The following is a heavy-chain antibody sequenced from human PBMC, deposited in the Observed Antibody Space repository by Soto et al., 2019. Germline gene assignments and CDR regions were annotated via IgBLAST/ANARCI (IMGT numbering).Heavy chain of an antibody. Sequence: SETLSLTCTVSSGPDRSHNWGWIRQPPGRGLEWIGYVYYTGDTAYNPSLRSRVSISADTSTNDISLTLSSVTAADTAVYYCARGEERVAMPSGYWGQGTLVTVSS. CDR3: ARGEERVAMPSGY. CDR1: SGPDRSHN. V-gene: IGHV4-59*08. J-gene: IGHJ4*02. D-gene: IGHD2-2*01. CDR2: VYYTGDT.